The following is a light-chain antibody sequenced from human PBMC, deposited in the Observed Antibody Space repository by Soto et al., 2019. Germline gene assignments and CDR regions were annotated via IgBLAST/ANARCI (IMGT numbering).Light chain of an antibody. V-gene: IGKV3-15*01. CDR2: AAS. CDR3: QQYNHWPPYS. Sequence: EVVLTQSPATLSVSPGEGATLSCRASQSVNNHLAWYQQRPGQAPRLLIYAASTRATGVPARFSGSGSGTDFTLTISSLQSEDFVIYYCQQYNHWPPYSFGQGTKLEIK. J-gene: IGKJ2*03. CDR1: QSVNNH.